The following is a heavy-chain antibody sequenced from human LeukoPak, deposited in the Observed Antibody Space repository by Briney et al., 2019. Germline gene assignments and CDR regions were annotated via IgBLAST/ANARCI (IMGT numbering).Heavy chain of an antibody. J-gene: IGHJ6*03. CDR3: ARRGYYYGSGSYFYYYYYYMDV. CDR2: INHSGST. V-gene: IGHV4-34*01. D-gene: IGHD3-10*01. CDR1: GGSFSGYY. Sequence: PSETLSLTCAVYGGSFSGYYWSWIRQPPGKGREWIGEINHSGSTNYNPSLKSRVTISVDTSKNQFSLKLSSVTAADTAVYYCARRGYYYGSGSYFYYYYYYMDVWGKGTTVTISS.